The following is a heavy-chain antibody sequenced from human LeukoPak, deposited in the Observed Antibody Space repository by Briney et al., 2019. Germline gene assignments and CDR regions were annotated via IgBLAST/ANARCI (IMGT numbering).Heavy chain of an antibody. CDR1: GFTFSNHY. J-gene: IGHJ4*02. D-gene: IGHD3-22*01. CDR3: ARHGFGYYYDSSGYYNY. CDR2: IKEDGSEK. Sequence: GGSLRLSCAASGFTFSNHYMSWVRQAPGKGLEWVANIKEDGSEKYYVDSVKGRFTISRDNAKNSLYLQMNSLRAEDTAVYYCARHGFGYYYDSSGYYNYWGQGTLVTVSS. V-gene: IGHV3-7*01.